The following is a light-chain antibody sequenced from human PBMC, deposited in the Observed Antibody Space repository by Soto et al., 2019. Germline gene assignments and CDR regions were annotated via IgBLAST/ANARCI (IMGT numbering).Light chain of an antibody. CDR3: SSYGGSNNRYV. CDR2: EVT. CDR1: SSDVGGYNF. V-gene: IGLV2-8*01. Sequence: QSALTQPPSASGSPGQLVTISCTGTSSDVGGYNFVSWYQQHPGKVPKLIIYEVTKRPSGVPDRFSGSKSGNTASLTVSGLQAEDEADYYCSSYGGSNNRYVFGTGTKVTVL. J-gene: IGLJ1*01.